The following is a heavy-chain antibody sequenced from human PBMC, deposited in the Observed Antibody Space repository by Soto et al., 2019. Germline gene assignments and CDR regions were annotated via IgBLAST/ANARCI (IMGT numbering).Heavy chain of an antibody. CDR1: GYTFTSYD. J-gene: IGHJ4*02. D-gene: IGHD4-17*01. CDR2: MNPNSGNT. V-gene: IGHV1-8*01. CDR3: AISTNDSGDRH. Sequence: QVQLVQSGAEVKKPGASVKVSCKASGYTFTSYDINWVRQATGQGLEWMGWMNPNSGNTGYAQKFQDRVTMTRNTSINTAYMELDSLRSEDTAVYYCAISTNDSGDRHWGEGALVTVSS.